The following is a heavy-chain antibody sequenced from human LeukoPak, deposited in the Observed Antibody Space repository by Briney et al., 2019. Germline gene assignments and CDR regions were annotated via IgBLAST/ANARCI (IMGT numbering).Heavy chain of an antibody. D-gene: IGHD6-13*01. V-gene: IGHV3-30*02. CDR1: GFTFSSYG. Sequence: PGGSLRLSCAASGFTFSSYGMHWVRQAPGKGLEWVAFIRYDGSNKYYADSVKGRFTISRDNSKNTLYLQMNSLRAEDTAVYYCAKDQAQQQLVCDYFDYWGQGTLVTVSS. J-gene: IGHJ4*02. CDR2: IRYDGSNK. CDR3: AKDQAQQQLVCDYFDY.